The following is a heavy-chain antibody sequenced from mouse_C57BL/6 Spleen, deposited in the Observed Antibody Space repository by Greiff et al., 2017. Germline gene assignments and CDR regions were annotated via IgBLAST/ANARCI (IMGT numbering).Heavy chain of an antibody. V-gene: IGHV1-15*01. J-gene: IGHJ2*01. D-gene: IGHD1-1*01. CDR2: IDPNTGGT. CDR3: NLTTVVFDY. CDR1: GYTFTDYE. Sequence: QVQLKESGAELVRPGASVTLSCKASGYTFTDYEMHWVKQTPVHGLEWIGAIDPNTGGTAYNQKFKGKAILTADKSSSTAYMEYRGLTSEDSAVYYCNLTTVVFDYWGKGTTLTVSS.